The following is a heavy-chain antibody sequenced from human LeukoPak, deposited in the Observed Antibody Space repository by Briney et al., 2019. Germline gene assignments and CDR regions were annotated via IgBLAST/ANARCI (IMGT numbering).Heavy chain of an antibody. D-gene: IGHD3-9*01. CDR3: ARRTILTGSDY. V-gene: IGHV4-39*01. Sequence: SETLSLTCTVSGGSISRSRDYWGWIRQPPGKGLEWIGSIYYSGSTYYNPSLKSRVTISGDTSKNQFSLKLSSVTAADTAVYYCARRTILTGSDYWGQGTLVTVSS. CDR1: GGSISRSRDY. J-gene: IGHJ4*02. CDR2: IYYSGST.